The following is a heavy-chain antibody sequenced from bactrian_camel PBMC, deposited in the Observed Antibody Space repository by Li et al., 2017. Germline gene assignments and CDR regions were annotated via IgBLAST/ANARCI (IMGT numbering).Heavy chain of an antibody. D-gene: IGHD2*01. CDR3: ASGHRYCGGYVSRQVALTASWYNS. V-gene: IGHV3S40*01. J-gene: IGHJ4*01. CDR1: GFVFRSHV. CDR2: INTGGSST. Sequence: VQLVESGGGVVQPGGSLRLSCAASGFVFRSHVMTWVRQAPGKGLEWVSRINTGGSSTYYADSVKGRFTISRDTAKNLWYLQMNSLEPEDTAIYYCASGHRYCGGYVSRQVALTASWYNSWGQGTQVTVS.